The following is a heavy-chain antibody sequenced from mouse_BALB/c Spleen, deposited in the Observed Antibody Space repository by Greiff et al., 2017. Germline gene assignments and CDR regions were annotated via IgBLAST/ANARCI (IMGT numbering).Heavy chain of an antibody. CDR3: ARGYYGNYYYAMDY. J-gene: IGHJ4*01. D-gene: IGHD2-1*01. CDR2: IWSGGST. Sequence: QVHVTQSGPGLVQPSQSLSITCTVPGFSLTSYGVHWVRQSPGKGLEWLGVIWSGGSTDYNAAFISRLSISKDNSKSQVFFKMNSLQANDTAIYYCARGYYGNYYYAMDYWGQGTSVTVSS. V-gene: IGHV2-2*02. CDR1: GFSLTSYG.